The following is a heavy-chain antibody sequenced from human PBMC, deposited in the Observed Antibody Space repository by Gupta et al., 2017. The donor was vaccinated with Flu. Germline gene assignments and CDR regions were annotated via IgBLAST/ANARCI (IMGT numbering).Heavy chain of an antibody. Sequence: RQAPGKGLEWVSGISWNSGSIGYADSVKGRFTISRDNAKNSLYLQMNSLRAEDTALYYCAKDYCSSTSCYITDDYYGMDVWGQGTTVTVSS. CDR2: ISWNSGSI. CDR3: AKDYCSSTSCYITDDYYGMDV. V-gene: IGHV3-9*01. D-gene: IGHD2-2*02. J-gene: IGHJ6*02.